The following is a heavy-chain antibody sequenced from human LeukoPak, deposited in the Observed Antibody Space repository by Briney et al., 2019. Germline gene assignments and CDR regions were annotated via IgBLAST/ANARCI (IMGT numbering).Heavy chain of an antibody. CDR3: ARGYGSASVDY. CDR2: IYVGGSR. D-gene: IGHD6-6*01. J-gene: IGHJ4*02. CDR1: GFTVSSNY. Sequence: GGSLRLSCAASGFTVSSNYMSWVRQAPGKGLEWVSVIYVGGSRYYSDSVKDRFTLSRDTSKNTLYLQMNSLRTEDTATYYCARGYGSASVDYWGQGTPVTVSS. V-gene: IGHV3-53*05.